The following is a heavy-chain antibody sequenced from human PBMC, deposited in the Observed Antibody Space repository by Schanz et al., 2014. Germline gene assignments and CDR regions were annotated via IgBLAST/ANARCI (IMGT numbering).Heavy chain of an antibody. Sequence: EVQLLESGGGLVQPGGSLRLSCAASGFTFSSYAMSWVRQAPGKGLEWVSAISGSGVNTYYADSVRGRFTISRDNAENTLFLQMNSLRAEDTTVYYCARGRVLESWGQGTLVTVSS. CDR3: ARGRVLES. CDR2: ISGSGVNT. D-gene: IGHD1-1*01. CDR1: GFTFSSYA. V-gene: IGHV3-23*01. J-gene: IGHJ5*02.